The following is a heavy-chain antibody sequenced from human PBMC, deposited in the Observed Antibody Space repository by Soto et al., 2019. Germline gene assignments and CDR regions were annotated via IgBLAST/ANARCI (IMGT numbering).Heavy chain of an antibody. CDR3: ARGISRTIDY. J-gene: IGHJ4*02. CDR2: IYYSGST. V-gene: IGHV4-31*03. Sequence: KTSETLSLTCTVSGGSISSGGYYWSWIRQHPGKGLEWIGYIYYSGSTYYNPSLKSRVTISVDTSKNQFSLKLSSVTAADTAVYYCARGISRTIDYWGQGTLVTV. CDR1: GGSISSGGYY. D-gene: IGHD1-20*01.